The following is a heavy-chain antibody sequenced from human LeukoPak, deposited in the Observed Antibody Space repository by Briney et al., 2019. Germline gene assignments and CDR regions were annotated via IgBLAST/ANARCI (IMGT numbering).Heavy chain of an antibody. CDR3: ARSYCSRGDCYTSFGAFDF. V-gene: IGHV3-53*01. Sequence: GGSLRLSCAASGFFVNNHYMSWVRQAPGKGLEWVSVIYSGGTTYYADSVKGRFAISRDNSTNTVYLQMNSLRVEDTAIYYCARSYCSRGDCYTSFGAFDFWGQGTMVTVSS. CDR2: IYSGGTT. CDR1: GFFVNNHY. J-gene: IGHJ3*01. D-gene: IGHD2-15*01.